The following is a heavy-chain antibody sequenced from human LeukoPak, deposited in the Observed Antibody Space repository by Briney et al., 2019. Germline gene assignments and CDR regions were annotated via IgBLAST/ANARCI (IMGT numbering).Heavy chain of an antibody. CDR2: INPNSGGT. D-gene: IGHD6-19*01. J-gene: IGHJ4*02. CDR3: ARDSHSSGWFLPDY. CDR1: GYTFTSYY. Sequence: GASVKVSCKASGYTFTSYYMHWVRQAPGQGLEWMGWINPNSGGTDYAQKFQGRVTMTRDTSISTAYMDLSSLRSDDTAVYFCARDSHSSGWFLPDYWGQGTLVTVSS. V-gene: IGHV1-2*02.